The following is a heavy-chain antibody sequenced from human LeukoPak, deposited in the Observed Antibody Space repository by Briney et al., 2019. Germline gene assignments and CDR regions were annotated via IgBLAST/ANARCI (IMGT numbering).Heavy chain of an antibody. V-gene: IGHV4-38-2*02. CDR3: ARERDLLYYYYMDV. J-gene: IGHJ6*03. Sequence: SETLSLTCTVSVYSISSGYYWGWIRQPPGKGLEWIGSIYHSGSTYYNPSLKSRVTISVDTSKNQFSLKLSSVTAADTAVYYCARERDLLYYYYMDVWGKGTTVTVSS. CDR1: VYSISSGYY. CDR2: IYHSGST. D-gene: IGHD1-26*01.